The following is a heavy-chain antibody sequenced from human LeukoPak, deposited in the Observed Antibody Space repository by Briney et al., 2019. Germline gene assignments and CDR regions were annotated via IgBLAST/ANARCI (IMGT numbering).Heavy chain of an antibody. Sequence: GGSLRLSCAASGFTFSSYNMNWVRQAPGKGLEWVSYISSSSSTIYYADSVKGRFTISRDNAKNSLHLQMNSLRAEDTAVYYCARDVVPAAMGLLDYWGQGTLVTVSS. J-gene: IGHJ4*02. CDR2: ISSSSSTI. D-gene: IGHD2-2*01. V-gene: IGHV3-48*01. CDR1: GFTFSSYN. CDR3: ARDVVPAAMGLLDY.